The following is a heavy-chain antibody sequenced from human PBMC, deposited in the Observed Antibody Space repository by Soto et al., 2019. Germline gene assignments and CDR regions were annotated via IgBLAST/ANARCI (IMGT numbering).Heavy chain of an antibody. Sequence: QVQLVQSGAEVKKPGSSVKVSCKASGGTFSSYAISWVRQAPGQGLEWMGGIIPIFGTANYAQKFQGRVTTTADESPSTAYMALSSLRSEDTAVYYCDATVTPYFDYWGQGALVTVSS. J-gene: IGHJ4*02. V-gene: IGHV1-69*01. CDR2: IIPIFGTA. D-gene: IGHD4-17*01. CDR1: GGTFSSYA. CDR3: DATVTPYFDY.